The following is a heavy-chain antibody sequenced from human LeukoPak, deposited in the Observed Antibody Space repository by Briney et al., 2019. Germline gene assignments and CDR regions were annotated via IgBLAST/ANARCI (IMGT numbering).Heavy chain of an antibody. Sequence: SETLSLTCIVSGGSISPYYWSWIRQPPGKGLEWIGYIYYSGSTNYNPSLKSRVTISVDTSKNQFSLKLSSVTAADTAVYYCARGLGQLWPHYYYGMDVWGQGTTVTVSS. CDR1: GGSISPYY. CDR2: IYYSGST. D-gene: IGHD5-18*01. V-gene: IGHV4-59*01. CDR3: ARGLGQLWPHYYYGMDV. J-gene: IGHJ6*02.